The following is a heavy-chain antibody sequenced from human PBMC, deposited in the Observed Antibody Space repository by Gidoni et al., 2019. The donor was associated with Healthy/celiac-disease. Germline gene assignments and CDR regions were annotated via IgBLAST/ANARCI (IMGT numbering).Heavy chain of an antibody. CDR3: ARATLWFGELSPNWFDP. J-gene: IGHJ5*02. D-gene: IGHD3-10*01. CDR1: GGSISSSNW. V-gene: IGHV4-4*02. Sequence: QVQLQESGPGLVNPSWTLSLTCAVSGGSISSSNWGSWVRQPPGKGLEWIGEIYHMGSTNYNQSLKSRVTISVDKSKNQFSLKLSSVTAADTAVYYCARATLWFGELSPNWFDPWGQGTLVTVSS. CDR2: IYHMGST.